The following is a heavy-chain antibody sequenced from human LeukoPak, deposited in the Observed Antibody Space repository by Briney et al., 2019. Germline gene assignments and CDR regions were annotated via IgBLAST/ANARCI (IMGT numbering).Heavy chain of an antibody. CDR3: AKAWSNSWSGSDFWGQGTLVTVSSGESY. CDR2: INAGGDKT. J-gene: IGHJ4*02. Sequence: GGSLRLSCAASGFTFGTYAMSWVRQAPGKGLEWVSAINAGGDKTYYADSVRGRFTISRDNSKDTLYLQMNSLRVEDTAVYYCAKAWSNSWSGSDFWGQGTLVTVSSGESYWGQGTLVTVSS. V-gene: IGHV3-23*01. D-gene: IGHD6-13*01. CDR1: GFTFGTYA.